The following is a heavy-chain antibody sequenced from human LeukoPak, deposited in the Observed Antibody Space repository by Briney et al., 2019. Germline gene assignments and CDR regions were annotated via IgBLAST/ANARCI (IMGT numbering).Heavy chain of an antibody. CDR1: GYSISSGYY. Sequence: SETLSLTCAVSGYSISSGYYWGWIRAPPGKGLEWIGIIYHSGSTYYNPSLKSRVTISVDTSKNQFSLKLSSVTAADTAVYYCARRNDFWSGYYEGWFDPWGQGTLVTVSS. J-gene: IGHJ5*02. V-gene: IGHV4-38-2*01. D-gene: IGHD3-3*01. CDR3: ARRNDFWSGYYEGWFDP. CDR2: IYHSGST.